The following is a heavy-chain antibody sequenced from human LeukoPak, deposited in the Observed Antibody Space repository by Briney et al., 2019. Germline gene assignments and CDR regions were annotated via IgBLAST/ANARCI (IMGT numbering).Heavy chain of an antibody. J-gene: IGHJ4*02. D-gene: IGHD3-22*01. CDR3: ARTNYYDSSGYYSFDY. CDR1: GGSISSSSYH. V-gene: IGHV4-39*01. Sequence: SETLSLTCTVSGGSISSSSYHWGWIRQPPGKGLEWIGSIYYSGSTYYNPSLKSRVTISVDTSKNQFSLKLSSVTAADTAVYYCARTNYYDSSGYYSFDYWGQGTLVTVSS. CDR2: IYYSGST.